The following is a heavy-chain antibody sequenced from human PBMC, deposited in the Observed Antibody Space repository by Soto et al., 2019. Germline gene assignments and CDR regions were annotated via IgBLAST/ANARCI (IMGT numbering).Heavy chain of an antibody. CDR2: MNPNSGDT. CDR3: ARGELLWFGELLR. V-gene: IGHV1-8*01. Sequence: QVQLVQSGAEVKKPGASVKVSCKASGYTFTCYEINWVRQATGQGLEWMGWMNPNSGDTGYAQKFQGRVTMTRNTSISTAYMELSSLRSEDTAVYYCARGELLWFGELLRWGQGTLVTVSS. CDR1: GYTFTCYE. J-gene: IGHJ4*02. D-gene: IGHD3-10*01.